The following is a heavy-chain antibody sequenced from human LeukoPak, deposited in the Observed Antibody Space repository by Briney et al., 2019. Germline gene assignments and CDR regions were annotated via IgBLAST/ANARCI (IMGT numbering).Heavy chain of an antibody. D-gene: IGHD3-10*01. CDR2: ISGSGGST. V-gene: IGHV3-23*01. J-gene: IGHJ5*02. Sequence: GGSLTLSCAASGFTFSRYAMSWVRQAPGKGLEWVSAISGSGGSTYYADSVKGRFTISTNNSNNSLNLQMSSLRAEDTAVYYLAKDFFLWFGEPPVPFYRWGQGTLVTVSS. CDR1: GFTFSRYA. CDR3: AKDFFLWFGEPPVPFYR.